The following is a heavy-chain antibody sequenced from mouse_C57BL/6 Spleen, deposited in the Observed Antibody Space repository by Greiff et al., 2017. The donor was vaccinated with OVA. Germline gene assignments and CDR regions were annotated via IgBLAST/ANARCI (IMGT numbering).Heavy chain of an antibody. CDR2: IYPGDGDT. J-gene: IGHJ2*01. V-gene: IGHV1-80*01. Sequence: VQLQQSGAELVKPGASVKISCKASGYAFSSYWMNWVKQRPGKGLEWIGQIYPGDGDTNYNGKFKGKAPLTADKSSSTAYMQLRSLTSEDAAVYFCAREVTGYFDDWGQGTTLTVSS. CDR1: GYAFSSYW. CDR3: AREVTGYFDD. D-gene: IGHD4-1*01.